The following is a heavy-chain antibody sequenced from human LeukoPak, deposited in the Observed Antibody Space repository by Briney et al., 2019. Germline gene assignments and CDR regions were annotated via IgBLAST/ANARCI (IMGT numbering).Heavy chain of an antibody. Sequence: GGSMRLSCATSGFTFSRFGVHWVRQAPDEGLEWVAFIRHDGSRTYCGDSVKGRCTVSRDTSKNTVFLQVASLTADDTAVYYCAKDNGDYLTPDNWGQGTLVTVSS. CDR3: AKDNGDYLTPDN. D-gene: IGHD4-17*01. CDR1: GFTFSRFG. J-gene: IGHJ4*02. CDR2: IRHDGSRT. V-gene: IGHV3-30*02.